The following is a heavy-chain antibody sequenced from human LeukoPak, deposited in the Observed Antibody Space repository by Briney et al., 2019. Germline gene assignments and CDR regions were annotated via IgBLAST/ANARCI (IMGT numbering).Heavy chain of an antibody. V-gene: IGHV4-34*01. J-gene: IGHJ6*03. D-gene: IGHD2-15*01. Sequence: SETLSLTCAVYGESFSGYYWSWIRQPPGKGLEWIGEINHSGSTNYNPSLKSRVTISVDTSKNQFSLKLSSVTAADTAVYYCARGPGYCSGGSCNPYYYYMDVWGKGTTVTVSS. CDR3: ARGPGYCSGGSCNPYYYYMDV. CDR1: GESFSGYY. CDR2: INHSGST.